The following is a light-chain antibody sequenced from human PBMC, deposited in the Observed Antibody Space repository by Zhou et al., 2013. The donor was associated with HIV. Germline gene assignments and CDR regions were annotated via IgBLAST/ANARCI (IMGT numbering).Light chain of an antibody. CDR1: QSVSSN. CDR3: QQYGNSLLT. Sequence: EIVMTQSPATLSVSPGERATLSCRASQSVSSNLAWYQQKPGQAPRLLIKAASRRATGIPDRFSGSGSGTDFTLTISRLEPEDFAVYYCQQYGNSLLTFGGGTKLEIK. CDR2: AAS. V-gene: IGKV3-20*01. J-gene: IGKJ4*01.